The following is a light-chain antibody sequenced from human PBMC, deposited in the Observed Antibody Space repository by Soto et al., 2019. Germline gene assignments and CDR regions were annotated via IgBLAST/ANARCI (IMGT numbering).Light chain of an antibody. CDR3: QQYNSYSPT. J-gene: IGKJ1*01. CDR2: KTS. V-gene: IGKV1-5*03. CDR1: ENIFTW. Sequence: DIQMTQSPSTLSASVGDRVTITCRASENIFTWLAWYQQQAGKAPKLLISKTSTLESGVPSRFSGSGSGTQFTLTISSLQPGDSATYYCQQYNSYSPTFGQGTKVEVK.